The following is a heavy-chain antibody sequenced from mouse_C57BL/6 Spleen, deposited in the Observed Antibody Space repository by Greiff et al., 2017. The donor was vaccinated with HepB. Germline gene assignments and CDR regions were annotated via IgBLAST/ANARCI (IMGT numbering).Heavy chain of an antibody. CDR3: ARTANWDENWFAY. CDR2: IHPNSGST. Sequence: VQLQQSGAELVKPGASVKLSCKASGYTFTSYWMHWVKQRPGQGLEWIGMIHPNSGSTNYNEKFKSKATLTVDKSSSTAYMQLSSLTSEDSAVYYCARTANWDENWFAYWGQGTLVTVSA. D-gene: IGHD4-1*01. V-gene: IGHV1-64*01. CDR1: GYTFTSYW. J-gene: IGHJ3*01.